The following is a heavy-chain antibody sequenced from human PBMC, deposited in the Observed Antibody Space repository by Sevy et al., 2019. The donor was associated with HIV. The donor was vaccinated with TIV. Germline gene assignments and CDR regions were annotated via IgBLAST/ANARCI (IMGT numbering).Heavy chain of an antibody. CDR2: ISSSSSTI. CDR1: GLTFSTYS. Sequence: GESLKISCAASGLTFSTYSMNWVRQAPGKGLEWVSYISSSSSTIYYADSVKGRFTISRDNAKNSLYLQMNSLSAEDTAVYYCASPLPFYYGSGSEEFDYWGRGTLVTVSS. CDR3: ASPLPFYYGSGSEEFDY. V-gene: IGHV3-48*01. D-gene: IGHD3-10*01. J-gene: IGHJ4*02.